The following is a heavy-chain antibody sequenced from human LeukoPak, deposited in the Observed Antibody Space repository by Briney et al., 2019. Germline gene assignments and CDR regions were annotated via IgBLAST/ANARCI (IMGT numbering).Heavy chain of an antibody. J-gene: IGHJ4*02. CDR2: ISPSGDIT. Sequence: GGSLRLSCAASGFIFSSHGMNWVRQAPGKGLEWVSGISPSGDITYYADSVKGRFTISRDNSKNTVYLQMDSLRFEDAAVYYCACLRGPSDYWGQGTLVTVSS. CDR3: ACLRGPSDY. D-gene: IGHD4-17*01. V-gene: IGHV3-23*01. CDR1: GFIFSSHG.